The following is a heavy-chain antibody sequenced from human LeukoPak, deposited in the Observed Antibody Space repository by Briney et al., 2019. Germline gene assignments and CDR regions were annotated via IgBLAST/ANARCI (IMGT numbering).Heavy chain of an antibody. CDR2: ISISGGST. D-gene: IGHD3-16*01. J-gene: IGHJ4*02. V-gene: IGHV3-23*01. CDR3: AKGGSANSRYDS. Sequence: GGSLRLSCAASGFTFSSYAMTWVRQAPGKGLEWVSSISISGGSTYYADSVKGRFTNSRDNSKNTVFLQMNSLRAEDTAIYYCAKGGSANSRYDSWGQGTLVTVSS. CDR1: GFTFSSYA.